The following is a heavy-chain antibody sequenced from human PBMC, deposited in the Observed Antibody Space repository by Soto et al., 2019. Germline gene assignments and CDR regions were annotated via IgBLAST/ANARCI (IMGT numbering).Heavy chain of an antibody. CDR2: ISGSGGRT. CDR3: AKDRRAYYYDSSGYYLNWFDP. Sequence: GGSLRLSCAASGFTFSIYAMSWVRQAPGKGLEWVSVISGSGGRTYYADSVKGRFTMSRDNSKNTLYLQMNSLRAEDTAVYYCAKDRRAYYYDSSGYYLNWFDPWGQGTLVTVSS. CDR1: GFTFSIYA. J-gene: IGHJ5*02. D-gene: IGHD3-22*01. V-gene: IGHV3-23*01.